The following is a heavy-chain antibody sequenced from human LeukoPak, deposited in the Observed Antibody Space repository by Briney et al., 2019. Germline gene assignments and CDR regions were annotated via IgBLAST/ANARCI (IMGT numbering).Heavy chain of an antibody. V-gene: IGHV3-21*01. D-gene: IGHD6-13*01. CDR3: ARGHEYISSRYRSPAYFDY. CDR1: GFTFSSYR. CDR2: ISSSSSYI. Sequence: PGGSLRLSCVASGFTFSSYRLNWVRQAPGKGLEWVSSISSSSSYIYYAQSVKGRFTISRDNAKNSLYLQVNSLRAEDTAVYYCARGHEYISSRYRSPAYFDYWGQGTLVTVSS. J-gene: IGHJ4*02.